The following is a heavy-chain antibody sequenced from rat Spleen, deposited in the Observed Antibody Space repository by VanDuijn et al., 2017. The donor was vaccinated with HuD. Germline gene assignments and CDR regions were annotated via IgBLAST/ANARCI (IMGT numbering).Heavy chain of an antibody. CDR3: ARDRSYYDGTLY. V-gene: IGHV2-15*01. CDR2: IWAGVGT. Sequence: QVQLKESGPGLVQPSQTLSLTCTVSGFSLTSYHISWVRQPPGKSLVWMGTIWAGVGTNYNSALKSRLSISKDTSKSQVFLKMNSLQTEDTATYYCARDRSYYDGTLYWGQGVMVTVSS. D-gene: IGHD1-12*02. CDR1: GFSLTSYH. J-gene: IGHJ2*01.